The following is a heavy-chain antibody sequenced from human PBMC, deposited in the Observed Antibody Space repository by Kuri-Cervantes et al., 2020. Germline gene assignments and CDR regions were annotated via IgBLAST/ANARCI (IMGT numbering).Heavy chain of an antibody. J-gene: IGHJ4*02. CDR1: GFTFSGYR. CDR2: IDSDGSST. CDR3: ARTSRSDY. D-gene: IGHD2-2*01. Sequence: GGSLRLSCEASGFTFSGYRMHWVRQVPGKGLVWVARIDSDGSSTIYVDSVKGRFIISRDNAKNTLYLQMNSLRAEDTAVYYCARTSRSDYWGQGTLVTVSS. V-gene: IGHV3-74*01.